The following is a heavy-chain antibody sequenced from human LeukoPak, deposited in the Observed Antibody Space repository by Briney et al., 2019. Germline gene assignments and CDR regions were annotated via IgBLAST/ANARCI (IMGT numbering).Heavy chain of an antibody. CDR1: GFTFNNYW. Sequence: RGSMSLFCAASGFTFNNYWIHWVSHVPAKGLVWVSRINNDGSSASYVDSVKGRFTISRDNAKNTLFLQMNSLRAEDTAVYYCARRGTGHGMDVWGQGTTVIVSS. CDR2: INNDGSSA. D-gene: IGHD1-1*01. J-gene: IGHJ6*02. V-gene: IGHV3-74*01. CDR3: ARRGTGHGMDV.